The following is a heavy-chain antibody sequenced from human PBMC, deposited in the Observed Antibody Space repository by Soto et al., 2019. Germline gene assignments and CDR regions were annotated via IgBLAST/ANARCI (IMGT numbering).Heavy chain of an antibody. CDR2: IIPIFGTA. J-gene: IGHJ6*02. CDR1: GGTFSSYA. V-gene: IGHV1-69*12. D-gene: IGHD6-13*01. Sequence: QVQLVQSGAEVKKPGSSVKVSCKASGGTFSSYAISWVRQADGQGLEWMGGIIPIFGTANYAQKFQGRVTITADESTSTAYMEPSSLRSEDTAVYYCARGDIAAAGRYYYYGMDVWGQGTTVTVSS. CDR3: ARGDIAAAGRYYYYGMDV.